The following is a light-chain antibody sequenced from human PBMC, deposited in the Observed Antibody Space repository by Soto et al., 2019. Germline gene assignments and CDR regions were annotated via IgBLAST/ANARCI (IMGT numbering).Light chain of an antibody. CDR1: QSVSSS. CDR2: DAS. Sequence: EIVMTQSPATLSVSPGETATLSCRASQSVSSSLAWYQQKPGQAPRLLISDASTRAAGLPARFGGSGSGTEFTLTISSLQSEDFAVYFCQQSNNWPKTFGQGTKVEMK. V-gene: IGKV3-15*01. CDR3: QQSNNWPKT. J-gene: IGKJ1*01.